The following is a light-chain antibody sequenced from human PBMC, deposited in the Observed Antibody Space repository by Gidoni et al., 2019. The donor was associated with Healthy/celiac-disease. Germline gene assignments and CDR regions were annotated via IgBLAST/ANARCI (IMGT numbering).Light chain of an antibody. CDR2: EAC. CDR3: QQRSNWPIT. Sequence: EIVLTQSPATLSLSPGDRATLSCRASQGVSSYLAWYQQKPGQAPRLPSYEACNRATGIPARFSGSGSGTDFTLTISSLEPEDFAVYYCQQRSNWPITFGQGTRLEIK. J-gene: IGKJ5*01. V-gene: IGKV3-11*01. CDR1: QGVSSY.